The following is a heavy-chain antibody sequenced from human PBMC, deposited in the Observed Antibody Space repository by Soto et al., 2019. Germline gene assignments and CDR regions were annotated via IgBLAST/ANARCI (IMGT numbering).Heavy chain of an antibody. Sequence: PSETLSLTCPVSGGSISSYYWSWIRQPPGKGLEWIGYIYYSGSTNYNPSLKSRVTISVDTSKNQFSLKLSSVTAADTAVYYCARLPWAGYGGVFDPWGQGTLVTVSS. CDR1: GGSISSYY. CDR3: ARLPWAGYGGVFDP. V-gene: IGHV4-59*01. CDR2: IYYSGST. D-gene: IGHD2-8*02. J-gene: IGHJ5*02.